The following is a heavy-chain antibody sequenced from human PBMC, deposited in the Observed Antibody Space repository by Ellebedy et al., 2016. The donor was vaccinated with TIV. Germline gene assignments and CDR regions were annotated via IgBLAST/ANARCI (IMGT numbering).Heavy chain of an antibody. D-gene: IGHD2/OR15-2a*01. CDR2: ISTGLSA. CDR3: TTETFNDVDLRIWGVFEM. Sequence: GGPLRLSCVTSEFSVGSNYMSWVRQPPGKGLEWVSVISTGLSAYYADSVKGRFTVSRDDSKNTLHLQMHSLRAEDTAVYYCTTETFNDVDLRIWGVFEMWGQGTMVTVSS. J-gene: IGHJ3*02. V-gene: IGHV3-66*01. CDR1: EFSVGSNY.